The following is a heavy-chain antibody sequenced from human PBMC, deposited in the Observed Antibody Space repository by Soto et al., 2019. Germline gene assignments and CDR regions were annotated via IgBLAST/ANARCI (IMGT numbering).Heavy chain of an antibody. CDR3: AREDTAMVTSYEHDAFDI. Sequence: EVQLVESGGGLVKPGGSLRLSCAASGFTFSSYSMNWVRQAPGKGLEWVSSISSSSSYIYYADSVKGRFTISRDNAKNALYLQMNSLRAEDTAVYYCAREDTAMVTSYEHDAFDIWGQGTMVTVSS. J-gene: IGHJ3*02. V-gene: IGHV3-21*01. CDR1: GFTFSSYS. CDR2: ISSSSSYI. D-gene: IGHD5-18*01.